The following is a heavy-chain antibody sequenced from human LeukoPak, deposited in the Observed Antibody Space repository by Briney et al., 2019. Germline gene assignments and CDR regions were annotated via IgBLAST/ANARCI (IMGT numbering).Heavy chain of an antibody. CDR1: GGSISSYY. CDR2: IYYSGST. D-gene: IGHD1-26*01. J-gene: IGHJ4*02. CDR3: AREGVVGSFDY. V-gene: IGHV4-59*01. Sequence: SETLSLTCTVSGGSISSYYWSWIRQPPGKGLEWIGYIYYSGSTNYNPSLKSRVTISVDTSKNQFSLKLSSVTAADTAVYYCAREGVVGSFDYWGQGTLVTVSS.